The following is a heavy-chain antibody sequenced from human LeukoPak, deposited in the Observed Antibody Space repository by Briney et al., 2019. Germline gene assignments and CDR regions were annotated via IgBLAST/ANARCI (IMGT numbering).Heavy chain of an antibody. D-gene: IGHD3-10*01. CDR3: TRHLDYYGSGSYEY. V-gene: IGHV4-59*08. CDR2: VYYSGST. Sequence: SETLSLTCTVSGGSISSYYWSWIRQPPGKGLEWIGYVYYSGSTDYNPSLKSRVTISVDTSKNQFSLKLSSVTAADTAVYYCTRHLDYYGSGSYEYWGQGTLVTVSS. J-gene: IGHJ4*02. CDR1: GGSISSYY.